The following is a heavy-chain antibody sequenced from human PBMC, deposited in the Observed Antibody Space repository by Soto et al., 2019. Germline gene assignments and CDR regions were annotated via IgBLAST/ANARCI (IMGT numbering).Heavy chain of an antibody. V-gene: IGHV3-30*18. D-gene: IGHD6-19*01. CDR1: GFTFSSYG. CDR3: AKGVDSSGWIYYYYGMDV. J-gene: IGHJ6*02. CDR2: ISYDGSNK. Sequence: AGGSLRLSCAASGFTFSSYGMHWVRQAPGRGLEWVAVISYDGSNKYYADSVKGRFTISRDNSKNTLYLQMNSLRAEDTAVYYCAKGVDSSGWIYYYYGMDVWGQGTTVTVSS.